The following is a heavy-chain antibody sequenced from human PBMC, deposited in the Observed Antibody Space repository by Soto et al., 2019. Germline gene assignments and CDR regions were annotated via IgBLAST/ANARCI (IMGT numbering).Heavy chain of an antibody. J-gene: IGHJ4*02. V-gene: IGHV3-72*01. CDR3: DRCPVGKYYFDY. Sequence: EVQLEESGGGLVQPGGSLRLSCAASGITLSDHYMDWVRQAPGKGLEWVGRTRNKAKSYTTEYAASVKGRFTISRDDSKNSLFLQMSSLKTEDTAVYYCDRCPVGKYYFDYWGQGTLVSVSS. D-gene: IGHD1-26*01. CDR1: GITLSDHY. CDR2: TRNKAKSYTT.